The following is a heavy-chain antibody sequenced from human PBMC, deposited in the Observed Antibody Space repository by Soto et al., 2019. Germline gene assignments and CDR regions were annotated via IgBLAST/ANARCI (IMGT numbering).Heavy chain of an antibody. Sequence: QVQLQESGPGLVKPSQTLSLTCTVSGGSISSGGYYWSWIRQHQGKGLEWIGYIYYSGSTYYNPYLKSRVTISVDTSKNQFSLKLSSVTAADTAVYYCARGFHDYGVPMDVWGKGTTVTVSS. CDR1: GGSISSGGYY. CDR3: ARGFHDYGVPMDV. J-gene: IGHJ6*03. CDR2: IYYSGST. V-gene: IGHV4-31*03. D-gene: IGHD4-17*01.